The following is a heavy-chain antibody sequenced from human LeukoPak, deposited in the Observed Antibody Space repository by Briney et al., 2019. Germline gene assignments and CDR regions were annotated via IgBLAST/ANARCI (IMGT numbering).Heavy chain of an antibody. J-gene: IGHJ1*01. CDR3: VRDSGSSYGYYFLH. D-gene: IGHD1-26*01. CDR1: GFTFNSYS. Sequence: PGGSLRLSCAASGFTFNSYSMYWVRQAPGKGLEWVSSISSSSSHMFYADSVKGRFSISRDNANNVLYLQMNSLRAEDTAVYYCVRDSGSSYGYYFLHWGQGTLVTVSS. V-gene: IGHV3-21*01. CDR2: ISSSSSHM.